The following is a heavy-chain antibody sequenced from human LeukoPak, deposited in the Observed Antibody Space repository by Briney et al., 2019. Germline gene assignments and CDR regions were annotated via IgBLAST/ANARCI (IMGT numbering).Heavy chain of an antibody. CDR1: GGSISSSSYY. V-gene: IGHV4-39*07. Sequence: SETLSLTCTASGGSISSSSYYWGWIRQPPGKGLEWIGSIYYSGSTNYNPSLKSRVTISVDTSKTQFSLKLSSVTAADTAVYYCARGAVVVVPAARFRRKANLFDYWGQGTLVTVSS. D-gene: IGHD2-2*01. CDR3: ARGAVVVVPAARFRRKANLFDY. CDR2: IYYSGST. J-gene: IGHJ4*02.